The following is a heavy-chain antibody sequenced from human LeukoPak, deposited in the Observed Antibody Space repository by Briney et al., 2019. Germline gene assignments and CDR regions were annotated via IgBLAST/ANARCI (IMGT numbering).Heavy chain of an antibody. CDR1: GFTFSSYE. CDR2: ISSSGSTI. CDR3: ARDVRGYSYARRGYYGMDV. V-gene: IGHV3-48*03. J-gene: IGHJ6*02. Sequence: PGGSLRLSCAASGFTFSSYEMNWVRQAPGKGLEWVSYISSSGSTIYYADSVKGRFTISRDNAKNSLYLQMNSLRAEDTAVYYCARDVRGYSYARRGYYGMDVWGRGATVTVSS. D-gene: IGHD5-18*01.